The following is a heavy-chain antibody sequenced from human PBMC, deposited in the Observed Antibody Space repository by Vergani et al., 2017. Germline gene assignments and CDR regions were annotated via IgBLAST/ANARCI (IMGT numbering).Heavy chain of an antibody. Sequence: QVQLVQSGAELKKPGASVSVSCKGSSHTFQTYGISWVRQAPGKGLEWMAWIRPYTGHTIYAQKFQDRVTMTADTSTNTAYMELRSLRSDDTAVYFCARVARSNSEVTPTEFDVWGQGTMVTVSS. CDR3: ARVARSNSEVTPTEFDV. V-gene: IGHV1-18*01. CDR2: IRPYTGHT. CDR1: SHTFQTYG. D-gene: IGHD1-1*01. J-gene: IGHJ3*01.